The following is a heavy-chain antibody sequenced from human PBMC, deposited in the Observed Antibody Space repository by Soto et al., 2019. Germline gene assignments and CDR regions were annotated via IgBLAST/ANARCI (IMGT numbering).Heavy chain of an antibody. CDR3: ARRGPGTYFDY. D-gene: IGHD6-13*01. J-gene: IGHJ4*02. V-gene: IGHV3-23*01. CDR1: GFTFSSYA. Sequence: EVQLLESGGGLVQPGGSLRLSCAASGFTFSSYAMRWFRQATGKGLEWVSAVSGSGGSTYYADSVKGRFTISRDNSKNTLYLQMNSLRAEDTAVYYCARRGPGTYFDYWGQGTLVTVSS. CDR2: VSGSGGST.